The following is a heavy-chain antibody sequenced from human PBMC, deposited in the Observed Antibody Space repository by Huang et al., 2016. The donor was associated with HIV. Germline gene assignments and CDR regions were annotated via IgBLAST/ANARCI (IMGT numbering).Heavy chain of an antibody. V-gene: IGHV7-4-1*02. CDR2: MHTDSGRP. CDR1: GYSFTNYG. CDR3: VRVRRVTYRYCVADCNTIDTFEI. Sequence: QVQLVQSGSELKKPGASVTVSCKASGYSFTNYGVNWVRQGPGRGLEWIVLMHTDSGRPRYATDFTGRFVYSFDTSVSTGYLPISSLKPEESAIDYCVRVRRVTYRYCVADCNTIDTFEIWGQGTLVTVSA. J-gene: IGHJ3*02. D-gene: IGHD2-21*02.